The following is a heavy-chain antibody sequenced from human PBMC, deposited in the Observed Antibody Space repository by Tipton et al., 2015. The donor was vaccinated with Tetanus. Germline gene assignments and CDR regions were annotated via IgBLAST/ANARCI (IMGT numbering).Heavy chain of an antibody. Sequence: QLVQSVAEVKKLGESLKMSCKGSGYSFTNYWIGWVRQMPGKGLEWMGIIHPGDSDTRYSPSFQGQVTISADKSISTAYLQWSSLKASDSAMYYCARHTSGSYHAPFDYWGQGTLVTVSS. CDR1: GYSFTNYW. V-gene: IGHV5-51*01. D-gene: IGHD1-26*01. J-gene: IGHJ4*02. CDR2: IHPGDSDT. CDR3: ARHTSGSYHAPFDY.